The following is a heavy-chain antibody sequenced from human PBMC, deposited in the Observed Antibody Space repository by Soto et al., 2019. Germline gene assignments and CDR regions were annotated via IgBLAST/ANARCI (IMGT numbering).Heavy chain of an antibody. CDR2: IRDSGHST. V-gene: IGHV3-23*01. CDR1: GFTFSTYS. D-gene: IGHD6-19*01. CDR3: ARVKAQILSSGWYGGDDI. J-gene: IGHJ3*02. Sequence: EVQLLESGGGLVQPGGSLRLSCAASGFTFSTYSMTWVRQAPGKGLEWVSTIRDSGHSTHYADSVRGRFAISRDNSKKRLFLQMNRLRAEDTAVYYCARVKAQILSSGWYGGDDIWGQGTMVTVSS.